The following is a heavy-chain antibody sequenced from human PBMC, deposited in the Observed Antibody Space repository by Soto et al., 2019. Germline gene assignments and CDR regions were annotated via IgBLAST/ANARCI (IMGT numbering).Heavy chain of an antibody. CDR2: VYYNGIT. CDR1: GSSINNHY. V-gene: IGHV4-59*11. CDR3: TRANWYSEY. Sequence: SETLSLTCTVSGSSINNHYWSWIRQPPGKGLEWLGYVYYNGITNYNPSLKSRVTMSVDTSKNQLSLNVTSLTAADKAIYYCTRANWYSEYWGQGTLVTVSS. J-gene: IGHJ4*02. D-gene: IGHD7-27*01.